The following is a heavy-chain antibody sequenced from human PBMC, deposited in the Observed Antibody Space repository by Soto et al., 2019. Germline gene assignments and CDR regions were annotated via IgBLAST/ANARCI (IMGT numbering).Heavy chain of an antibody. CDR3: ARATSDFDSSGYRYYFDY. CDR2: IWYDGSNK. D-gene: IGHD3-22*01. Sequence: GGSLRLSCAASGFTFSSYGMHWVRQAPGKGLEWVAVIWYDGSNKYYADSVKGRFTISRDNSKNTLYLQMNSLRAEDTAVYYCARATSDFDSSGYRYYFDYWGQGTLVTVSS. J-gene: IGHJ4*02. V-gene: IGHV3-33*01. CDR1: GFTFSSYG.